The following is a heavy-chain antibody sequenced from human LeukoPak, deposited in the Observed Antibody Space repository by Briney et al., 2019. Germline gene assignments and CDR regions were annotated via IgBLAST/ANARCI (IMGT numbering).Heavy chain of an antibody. CDR3: ARGVSSAWYFDY. D-gene: IGHD3-22*01. J-gene: IGHJ4*02. V-gene: IGHV3-21*01. CDR1: GFSFCSHS. CDR2: ISSSSSSI. Sequence: PGGSLRLSCAASGFSFCSHSMNWVRQAPGKGLEWVSSISSSSSSIYYADSAKGRFTISRDNAKNSLYLQMNSLRAEDTAVYYCARGVSSAWYFDYWGQGTLVTVSS.